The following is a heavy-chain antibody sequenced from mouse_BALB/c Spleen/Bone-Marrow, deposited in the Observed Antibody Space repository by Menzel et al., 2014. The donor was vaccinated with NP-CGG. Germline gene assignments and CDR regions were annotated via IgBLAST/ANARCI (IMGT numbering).Heavy chain of an antibody. J-gene: IGHJ2*01. V-gene: IGHV5-17*02. CDR2: ISGGTSTI. Sequence: EVKVVESGGGLVQPGGSRKLSCAASGFTFRSFGMHWARQAPEKGVEWVAYISGGTSTIYYADTVKGRFTISRDNPNXTLFLQMTSLRSEDTAMYYCVRGGYYVPSYFDSWGQGTTLTVSS. CDR3: VRGGYYVPSYFDS. D-gene: IGHD2-3*01. CDR1: GFTFRSFG.